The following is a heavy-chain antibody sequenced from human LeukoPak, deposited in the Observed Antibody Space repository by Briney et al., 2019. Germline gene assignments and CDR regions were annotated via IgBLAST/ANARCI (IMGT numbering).Heavy chain of an antibody. Sequence: ASVKVSCKASGYTFTGYGISWVRQAPGQGLEWMGWISAYNGNTNYAQKLQGRVTMTTDTSTSTAYMELRSLRSDDTAVYYCARFRSGYCSGGSCSGWFDPWGQGTLVTVSS. CDR3: ARFRSGYCSGGSCSGWFDP. D-gene: IGHD2-15*01. V-gene: IGHV1-18*01. CDR2: ISAYNGNT. CDR1: GYTFTGYG. J-gene: IGHJ5*02.